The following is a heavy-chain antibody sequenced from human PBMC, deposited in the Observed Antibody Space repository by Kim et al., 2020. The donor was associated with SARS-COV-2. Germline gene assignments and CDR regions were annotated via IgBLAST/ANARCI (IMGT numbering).Heavy chain of an antibody. J-gene: IGHJ4*02. V-gene: IGHV3-30*07. D-gene: IGHD2-2*01. CDR3: ARDLSATHCSSTSCYGFDY. Sequence: GRFTITRDNSKNTLYLQMNRLRAEDTAVYYCARDLSATHCSSTSCYGFDYWCQGTLVTVSS.